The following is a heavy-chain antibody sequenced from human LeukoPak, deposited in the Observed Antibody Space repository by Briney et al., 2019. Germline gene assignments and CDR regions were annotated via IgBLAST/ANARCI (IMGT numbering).Heavy chain of an antibody. J-gene: IGHJ5*02. CDR1: GDTFSNYP. CDR2: IIPIYGTA. V-gene: IGHV1-69*01. D-gene: IGHD5-24*01. CDR3: ATHTGGYNYWWFDI. Sequence: SVKVSCKASGDTFSNYPIVWVRQAPGRGLEWMGGIIPIYGTANYAQMFQGRITLTAHESTAPAYLELRSLTSDDTALYFCATHTGGYNYWWFDIWGQGTLVTVSS.